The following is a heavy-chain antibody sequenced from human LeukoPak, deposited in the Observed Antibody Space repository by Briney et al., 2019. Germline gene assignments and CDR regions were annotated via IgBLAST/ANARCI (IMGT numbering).Heavy chain of an antibody. J-gene: IGHJ4*02. D-gene: IGHD2-15*01. V-gene: IGHV3-7*01. Sequence: GGSLRLSCAASGFTFSNYWMSWVRQSPGKGLEWVAKIKQDESEIYYVDSVKGRFTISRDNAKNSLYLQMNSLGAEDTAVYYCARDLGSSYSSGIDYWGQGTLVTVSS. CDR1: GFTFSNYW. CDR2: IKQDESEI. CDR3: ARDLGSSYSSGIDY.